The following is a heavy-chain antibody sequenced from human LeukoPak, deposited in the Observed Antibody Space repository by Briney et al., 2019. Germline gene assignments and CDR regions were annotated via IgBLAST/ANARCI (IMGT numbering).Heavy chain of an antibody. CDR1: GGSISSYY. D-gene: IGHD6-13*01. V-gene: IGHV4-59*12. Sequence: SETLSLTCTVTGGSISSYYWSWIRQPPGKGLEWIGYIYYSGSTNYNPSLKSRVTISVDTSKNQFSLKLSSVTAADTAVYYCARAVPGSSWYFDYWGQGTLVTVSS. CDR3: ARAVPGSSWYFDY. CDR2: IYYSGST. J-gene: IGHJ4*02.